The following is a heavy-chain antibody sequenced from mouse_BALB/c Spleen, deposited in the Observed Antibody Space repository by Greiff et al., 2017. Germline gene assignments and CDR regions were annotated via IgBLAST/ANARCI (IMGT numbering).Heavy chain of an antibody. CDR1: GYTFTDYE. D-gene: IGHD2-4*01. V-gene: IGHV1-15*01. J-gene: IGHJ1*01. Sequence: QVQLQQSGAELVRPGASVTLSCKASGYTFTDYEMHWVKQTPVHGLEWIGAIDPETGGTAYNQKFKGKATLTADKSSSTAYMELRSLTSEDSAVYYCTKPSTMSTTGYFDVWGAGTTVTVSS. CDR3: TKPSTMSTTGYFDV. CDR2: IDPETGGT.